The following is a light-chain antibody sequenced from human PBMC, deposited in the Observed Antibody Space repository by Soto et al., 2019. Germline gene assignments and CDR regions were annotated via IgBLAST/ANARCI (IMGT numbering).Light chain of an antibody. CDR1: QSVSRH. CDR3: QQRHNWPIT. CDR2: DAS. Sequence: EIVLTQSPSTLSLSTGERATLSCRASQSVSRHLAWYQQKPGQAPRLLIYDASNRATGIPARFSGSGSGTDFTLTISSLEPADFGVYYCQQRHNWPITFGQGTRLEIK. J-gene: IGKJ5*01. V-gene: IGKV3-11*01.